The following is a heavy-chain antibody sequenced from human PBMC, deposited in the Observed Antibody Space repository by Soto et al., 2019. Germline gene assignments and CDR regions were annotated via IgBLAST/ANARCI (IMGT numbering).Heavy chain of an antibody. CDR1: GYTSSSYG. J-gene: IGHJ4*02. CDR2: INAYNGNT. CDR3: AANQEDGRTWYVFDC. Sequence: ASVKVSCKASGYTSSSYGISWVRQAPGQGLEWMGWINAYNGNTDFAQKVHGRVTMTTDRSTSTAYMELRSLRSDDTAVYYCAANQEDGRTWYVFDCWGRGTLVPVSS. V-gene: IGHV1-18*04. D-gene: IGHD6-13*01.